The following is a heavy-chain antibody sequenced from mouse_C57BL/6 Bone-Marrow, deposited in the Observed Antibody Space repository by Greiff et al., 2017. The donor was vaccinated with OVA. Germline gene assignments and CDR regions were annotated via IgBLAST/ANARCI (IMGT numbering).Heavy chain of an antibody. CDR2: IYPRSGNT. CDR3: ARVGVYDGYFAY. Sequence: VKLQESGAELARPGASVKLSCKASGYTFTSYGISWVKQRTGQGLEWIGEIYPRSGNTSYNEKFKGKATLTADKSSSTAYMELRRLTSEDSAVYFCARVGVYDGYFAYWGQGTLVTVSA. D-gene: IGHD2-3*01. V-gene: IGHV1-81*01. J-gene: IGHJ3*01. CDR1: GYTFTSYG.